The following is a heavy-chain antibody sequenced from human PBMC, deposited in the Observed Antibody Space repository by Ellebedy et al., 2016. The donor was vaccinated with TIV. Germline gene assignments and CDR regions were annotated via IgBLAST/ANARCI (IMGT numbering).Heavy chain of an antibody. Sequence: GESLKISCAASGFTFSSYNMNWVRQAPGKGLEWVSSITSSSSHIYYADSVRGRFTISRDNAKNSLYLQMNSLRAEDTAVYYCGRAMDVWGKGTTVTVSS. J-gene: IGHJ6*04. V-gene: IGHV3-21*01. CDR3: GRAMDV. CDR2: ITSSSSHI. CDR1: GFTFSSYN.